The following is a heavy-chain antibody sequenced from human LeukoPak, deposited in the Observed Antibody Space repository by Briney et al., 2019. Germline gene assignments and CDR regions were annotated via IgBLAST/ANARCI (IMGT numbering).Heavy chain of an antibody. CDR2: IYTSGST. J-gene: IGHJ2*01. D-gene: IGHD6-13*01. CDR1: GGSISSGSYY. Sequence: SETLSLTCTVSGGSISSGSYYWSWIRQPAGKGLEWIGRIYTSGSTNYNPSLKSRVTMSVDTSKNQFSLKLSSVTAADTAVYYCASDSSSWDWYFDLWGRGTLVTVSS. V-gene: IGHV4-61*02. CDR3: ASDSSSWDWYFDL.